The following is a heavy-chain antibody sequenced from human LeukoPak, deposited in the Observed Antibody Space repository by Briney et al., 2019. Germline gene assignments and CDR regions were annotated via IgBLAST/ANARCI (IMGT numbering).Heavy chain of an antibody. J-gene: IGHJ3*02. V-gene: IGHV1-69*05. D-gene: IGHD6-13*01. CDR1: GYTFTSYG. CDR3: ARDRKHSSSWYSSSAAFDI. Sequence: ASVKVSCRASGYTFTSYGISWVRQAPGQGLEWMGGIIPIFGTANYAQKFQGRVTITTDESTSTAYMELSSLRSEDTAVYYCARDRKHSSSWYSSSAAFDIWGQGTMVTVSS. CDR2: IIPIFGTA.